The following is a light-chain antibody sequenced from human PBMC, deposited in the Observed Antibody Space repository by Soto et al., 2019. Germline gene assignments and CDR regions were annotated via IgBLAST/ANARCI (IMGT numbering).Light chain of an antibody. Sequence: IVVTQSPGTLSLSPGERATLSCRASQSVSSSYLAWYQQKPGQAPRLLIYGASSRATGIPDRFSGSGSGTDFTLTISRLEPEDFAVYYCQQYGSSPGTFGQGPKVEIK. CDR1: QSVSSSY. CDR2: GAS. J-gene: IGKJ1*01. CDR3: QQYGSSPGT. V-gene: IGKV3-20*01.